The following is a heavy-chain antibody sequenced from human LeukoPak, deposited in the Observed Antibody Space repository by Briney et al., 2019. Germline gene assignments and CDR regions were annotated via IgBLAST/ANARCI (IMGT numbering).Heavy chain of an antibody. D-gene: IGHD3-10*01. V-gene: IGHV3-23*01. CDR1: GGSFSNYH. CDR3: ARDFGSYSDY. Sequence: ETLSLTCAVYGGSFSNYHWSWVRQAPGKGLEWVSAISGSGGSTYYADSVKGRFTISRDNSKNTLYLQVNSLRAEDTAVYYCARDFGSYSDYWGQGTLVTVSS. J-gene: IGHJ4*02. CDR2: ISGSGGST.